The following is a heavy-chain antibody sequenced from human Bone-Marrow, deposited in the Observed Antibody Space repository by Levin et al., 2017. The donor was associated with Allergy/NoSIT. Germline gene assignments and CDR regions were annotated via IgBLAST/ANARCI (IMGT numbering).Heavy chain of an antibody. Sequence: ASVKVSCVASGFTVSNNYMSWVRQPPGKGLEWVSLIYSGGSTSYADSVRGRFTISRDKSTDTLYLQMNSLRAEDTAVYYCSSNRLSAAAWGQGTLVTVSS. CDR3: SSNRLSAAA. D-gene: IGHD6-13*01. CDR1: GFTVSNNY. V-gene: IGHV3-53*01. J-gene: IGHJ5*02. CDR2: IYSGGST.